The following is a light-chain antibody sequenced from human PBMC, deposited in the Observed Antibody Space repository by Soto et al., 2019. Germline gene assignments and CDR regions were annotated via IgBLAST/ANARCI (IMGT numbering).Light chain of an antibody. CDR2: AAS. Sequence: DIQMTQSPSSLSASVGDRVTITCRASQSISASLNWYQQRPGKAPKLLIFAASSLQTGVPSRFSGSGSGTDFTLTISSLQREDFATYYCQRSYGVPYTFGQGTKLGIK. V-gene: IGKV1-39*01. CDR1: QSISAS. J-gene: IGKJ2*01. CDR3: QRSYGVPYT.